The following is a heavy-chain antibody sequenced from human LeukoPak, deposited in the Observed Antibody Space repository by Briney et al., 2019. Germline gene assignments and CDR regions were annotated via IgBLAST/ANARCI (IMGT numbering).Heavy chain of an antibody. CDR3: ARAIPNNYYDSSGHNFDY. J-gene: IGHJ4*02. CDR2: MNPNSGNT. D-gene: IGHD3-22*01. CDR1: GYTFTSYD. V-gene: IGHV1-8*01. Sequence: AASVKVSCKASGYTFTSYDINWVRQATGQGLEWMGWMNPNSGNTGYAQKFQGRVTMTRNTSISTAYMELSSLRSEDTAVYYCARAIPNNYYDSSGHNFDYWGQGTLVTVSS.